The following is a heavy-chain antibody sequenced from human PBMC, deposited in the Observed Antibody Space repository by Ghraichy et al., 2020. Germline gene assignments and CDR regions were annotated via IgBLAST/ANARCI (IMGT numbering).Heavy chain of an antibody. Sequence: SCAASGFTFSSYSMNWVRQAPGKGLEWVSSISSSSSYIYYADSVKGRFTISRDNAKNSLYLQMNSLRAEDTAVYYCARVRVADNWFDPWGQGTLVTVSS. CDR3: ARVRVADNWFDP. CDR2: ISSSSSYI. V-gene: IGHV3-21*01. CDR1: GFTFSSYS. J-gene: IGHJ5*02. D-gene: IGHD6-19*01.